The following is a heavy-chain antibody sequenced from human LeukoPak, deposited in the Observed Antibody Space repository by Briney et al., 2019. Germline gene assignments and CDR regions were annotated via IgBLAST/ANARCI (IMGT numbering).Heavy chain of an antibody. CDR1: GYTFTSYG. Sequence: ASVKVSCKASGYTFTSYGISWVRQAPGQALEWMGWISGYNGNTNYAQKLQGRVTMTTDTSTSTAYMELRSLRSGDTAVYYCARDFHSSGYYHYFHYWGQGTLVTVSS. CDR2: ISGYNGNT. CDR3: ARDFHSSGYYHYFHY. V-gene: IGHV1-18*01. J-gene: IGHJ4*02. D-gene: IGHD3-22*01.